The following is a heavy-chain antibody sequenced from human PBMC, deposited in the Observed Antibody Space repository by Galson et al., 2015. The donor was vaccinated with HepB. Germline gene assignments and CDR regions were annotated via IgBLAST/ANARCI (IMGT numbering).Heavy chain of an antibody. CDR2: IIPILGIA. CDR1: GGTFSSYA. V-gene: IGHV1-69*10. J-gene: IGHJ4*02. D-gene: IGHD6-13*01. Sequence: SVKVSCKASGGTFSSYAISWVRQAPGQGLEWMGGIIPILGIANYAQKFQGRVTITADKSTSTAYMELSSLRSEDTAVYYCARGSNSSWYGPARYWGQGTLVTVSS. CDR3: ARGSNSSWYGPARY.